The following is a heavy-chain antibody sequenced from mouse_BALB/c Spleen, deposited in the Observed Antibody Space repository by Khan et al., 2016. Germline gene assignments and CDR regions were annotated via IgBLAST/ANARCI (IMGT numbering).Heavy chain of an antibody. Sequence: EVKLEESGGGLVQPGGSMKLSCVASGFTFSNYWMNWVRQSPEKGLEWVAEIRLKSNNYATHYAESVKGRFTISRDDSKSSVYLQINNLRDEDTGIYYGTKHDYYCAMDYWGQGTSVTVSS. D-gene: IGHD2-13*01. CDR1: GFTFSNYW. CDR3: TKHDYYCAMDY. J-gene: IGHJ4*01. CDR2: IRLKSNNYAT. V-gene: IGHV6-6*02.